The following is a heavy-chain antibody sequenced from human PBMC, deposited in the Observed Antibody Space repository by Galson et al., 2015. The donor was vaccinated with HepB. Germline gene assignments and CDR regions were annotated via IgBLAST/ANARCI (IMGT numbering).Heavy chain of an antibody. J-gene: IGHJ6*03. V-gene: IGHV3-11*01. CDR3: ARGVPPPYCGGDCPKAPYYMDV. D-gene: IGHD2-21*01. CDR1: GFTFSDYY. CDR2: ISSSGSTI. Sequence: SLRLSCAASGFTFSDYYMSWIRQAPGKGLEWVSYISSSGSTIYYADSVKGRFTISRDNAKNSLYLQMNSLRAEDTAVYYCARGVPPPYCGGDCPKAPYYMDVWGKGTTVTVSS.